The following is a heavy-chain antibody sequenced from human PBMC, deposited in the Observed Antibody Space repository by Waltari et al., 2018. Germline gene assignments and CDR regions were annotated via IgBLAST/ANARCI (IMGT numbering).Heavy chain of an antibody. D-gene: IGHD3-10*01. CDR3: TRDNTMVQGAIYYYYYMDV. CDR1: GFTFGDYA. Sequence: EVQLVESGGGLVQPGRSLRLSCTASGFTFGDYAMSWVRQAPGKGLEWVGFIRSKAYGGTTEYAASVKGRFTISRDDSKSIAYLQMNSLKTEDTAVYYCTRDNTMVQGAIYYYYYMDVWGKGTTVTVSS. CDR2: IRSKAYGGTT. V-gene: IGHV3-49*04. J-gene: IGHJ6*03.